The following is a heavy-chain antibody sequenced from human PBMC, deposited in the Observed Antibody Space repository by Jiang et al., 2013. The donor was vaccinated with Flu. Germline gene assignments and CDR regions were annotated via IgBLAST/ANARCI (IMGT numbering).Heavy chain of an antibody. D-gene: IGHD3-3*01. CDR3: AKREAVRGYYYFDL. Sequence: LLKPSETLSLTCGFYGGSLTGSYWSWFRQTPGKGLEWIGEITHREGTTYNPSLKSRVTISVDTSKNQFSLSLKFMTAADTALYYCAKREAVRGYYYFDLWGRGTLVTVSS. CDR1: GGSLTGSY. CDR2: ITHREGT. V-gene: IGHV4-34*01. J-gene: IGHJ2*01.